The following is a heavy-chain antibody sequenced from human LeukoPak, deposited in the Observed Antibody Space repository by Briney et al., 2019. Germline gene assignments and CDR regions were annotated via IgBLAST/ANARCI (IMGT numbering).Heavy chain of an antibody. Sequence: PGGSLRLSCAASGFTFSSYDMHWVRQAPGKGLEWVAVISYDGSNKYYADSVKGRFTISRDNAKDSVSLQMNSLRAEDTAVYYCARDINSVAFDIWGQGTMVTVSS. CDR1: GFTFSSYD. D-gene: IGHD3-10*01. V-gene: IGHV3-30*04. CDR3: ARDINSVAFDI. J-gene: IGHJ3*02. CDR2: ISYDGSNK.